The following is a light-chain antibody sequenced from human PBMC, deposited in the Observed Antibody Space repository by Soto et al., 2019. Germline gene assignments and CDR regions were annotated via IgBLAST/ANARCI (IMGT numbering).Light chain of an antibody. CDR1: QSVGIE. CDR3: QQYNDWPYT. J-gene: IGKJ2*01. CDR2: GKS. V-gene: IGKV3-15*01. Sequence: EIVVTQSPATLSVSPGDRATLSCRASQSVGIELAWYQQKPGQAPRLLIYGKSTRATGIPARFSGIGSGTEFTLAISSLQSEDFAVYYCQQYNDWPYTFGQGTKLEIK.